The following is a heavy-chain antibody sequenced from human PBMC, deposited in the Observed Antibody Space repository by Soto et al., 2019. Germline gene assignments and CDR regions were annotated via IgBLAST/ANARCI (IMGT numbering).Heavy chain of an antibody. CDR1: GGSISGGIYY. CDR2: IFHSGST. Sequence: QVQLQESGPGLVKPSGTLSLTCTVSGGSISGGIYYWSWVRQSPGKGLEWIGYIFHSGSTFYNPSLGSRVTISVDTSKNQFSLRLSSVTAADTAVYYCAREIIPLTTDWYFDLWGRGTLVTVSS. CDR3: AREIIPLTTDWYFDL. D-gene: IGHD4-17*01. J-gene: IGHJ2*01. V-gene: IGHV4-30-4*01.